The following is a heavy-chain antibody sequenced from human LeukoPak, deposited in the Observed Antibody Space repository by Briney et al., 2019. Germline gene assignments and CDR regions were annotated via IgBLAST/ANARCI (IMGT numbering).Heavy chain of an antibody. CDR2: TDAAGDT. Sequence: GGSLRLSCAVSGFTFSSYDVHWVRQATGKGLEWVSGTDAAGDTYYLASVKGRFTISRESAKNSLYLQMKSLRAGDTAVYYCARSPSSDYFDLWGRGTVVTVSS. CDR1: GFTFSSYD. CDR3: ARSPSSDYFDL. J-gene: IGHJ2*01. D-gene: IGHD3-10*01. V-gene: IGHV3-13*01.